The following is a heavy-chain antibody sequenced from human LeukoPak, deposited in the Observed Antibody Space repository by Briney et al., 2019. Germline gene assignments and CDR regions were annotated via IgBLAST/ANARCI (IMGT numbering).Heavy chain of an antibody. CDR1: GFTFSSYA. Sequence: LPGGSLRLSCAASGFTFSSYAMSWVRQAPGKGLEWVSAISGSGGSTYYADSVKGRFTISRDNAKNTLYLQMNSLRAEDMAVYYCARVGGLPAFDIWGQGTMVTVSS. D-gene: IGHD2-15*01. CDR2: ISGSGGST. J-gene: IGHJ3*02. V-gene: IGHV3-23*01. CDR3: ARVGGLPAFDI.